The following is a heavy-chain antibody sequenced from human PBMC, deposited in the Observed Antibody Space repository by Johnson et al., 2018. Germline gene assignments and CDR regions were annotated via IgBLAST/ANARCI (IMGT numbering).Heavy chain of an antibody. J-gene: IGHJ3*02. CDR3: ARYCSGSSCYGAASDI. CDR2: SFYSGST. Sequence: QVQLQESGPGLVKPSETLSLTCTVSGASIRNFYWSWIRQPPGKGLEWIGYSFYSGSTTYNPSLKSRVTISVDTSKNQVSLNLSSVPAADPAVYFCARYCSGSSCYGAASDIWGQGTVVTVSS. D-gene: IGHD2-15*01. V-gene: IGHV4-59*01. CDR1: GASIRNFY.